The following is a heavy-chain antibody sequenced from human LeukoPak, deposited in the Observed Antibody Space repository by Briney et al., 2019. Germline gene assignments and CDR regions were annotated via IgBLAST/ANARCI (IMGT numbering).Heavy chain of an antibody. CDR2: IKEDGSEK. J-gene: IGHJ4*02. D-gene: IGHD3-22*01. V-gene: IGHV3-7*01. Sequence: GGSLRLSCAASGFTFSSYWMSWVRQAPGKGLECVANIKEDGSEKYYGDSVKGRFTISRDNAKNSLYLQMNSLRAEDTAVHYCARDSSGYQWGQGTLVTVSS. CDR1: GFTFSSYW. CDR3: ARDSSGYQ.